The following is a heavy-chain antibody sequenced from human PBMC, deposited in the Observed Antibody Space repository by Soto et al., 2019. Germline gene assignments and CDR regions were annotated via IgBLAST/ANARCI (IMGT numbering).Heavy chain of an antibody. J-gene: IGHJ4*02. Sequence: GGSLRLSCAASGFTFSSYAMSWVRQAPGKGLEWVSAISGSGGSTYYADSVKGRFTISRDNSKNTLYLQMNSLRAEDTAVYYCAKAEYYDILTGANHNWRQATLVTVS. CDR1: GFTFSSYA. CDR3: AKAEYYDILTGANHN. CDR2: ISGSGGST. V-gene: IGHV3-23*01. D-gene: IGHD3-9*01.